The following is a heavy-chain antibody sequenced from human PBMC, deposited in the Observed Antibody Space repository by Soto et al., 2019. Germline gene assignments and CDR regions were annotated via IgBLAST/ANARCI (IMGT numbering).Heavy chain of an antibody. CDR3: ARDGPPYDFWSGYDGDYYYMDV. CDR1: GFTFSSYW. V-gene: IGHV3-7*01. CDR2: IKQDGSEK. D-gene: IGHD3-3*01. J-gene: IGHJ6*03. Sequence: GGSLRLSCAASGFTFSSYWMSWVRQAPGKGLEWVANIKQDGSEKYYVDSVKGLFTISRDNAKNSLYLQMNSLRAEDTAVYYCARDGPPYDFWSGYDGDYYYMDVWGKGTTVTVSS.